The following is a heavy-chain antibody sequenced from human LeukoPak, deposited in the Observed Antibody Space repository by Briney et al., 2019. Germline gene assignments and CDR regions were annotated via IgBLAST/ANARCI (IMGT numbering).Heavy chain of an antibody. D-gene: IGHD1-26*01. J-gene: IGHJ4*02. CDR3: ARFAGATASPSFDY. V-gene: IGHV4-39*07. CDR2: IYHSGST. Sequence: SETLSLTCTVSGGSISSGSYYWSWIRQPPGKGLEWIGEIYHSGSTNYNPSLKSRVTISVDKSKNQFSLKLSSVTAADTAVYYCARFAGATASPSFDYWGQGTLVTVSS. CDR1: GGSISSGSYY.